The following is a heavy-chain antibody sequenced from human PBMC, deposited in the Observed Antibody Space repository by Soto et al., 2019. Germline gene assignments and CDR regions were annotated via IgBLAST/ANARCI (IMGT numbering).Heavy chain of an antibody. CDR2: ISGSGGST. J-gene: IGHJ3*02. Sequence: GGSLRLSCAASGFTFSSYAMSWVRQAPGKGLEWVSAISGSGGSTYYADSVKGRFTISRDNSKNTLYLQMNSLRAEDTAVYYCAKWIFGVVKEANDAFDIWGQGTMVTVSS. D-gene: IGHD3-3*01. CDR3: AKWIFGVVKEANDAFDI. V-gene: IGHV3-23*01. CDR1: GFTFSSYA.